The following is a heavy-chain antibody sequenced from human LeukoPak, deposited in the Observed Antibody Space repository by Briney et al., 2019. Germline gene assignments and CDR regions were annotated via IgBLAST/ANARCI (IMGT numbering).Heavy chain of an antibody. V-gene: IGHV4-59*06. CDR2: IYYSGST. CDR3: AMRALYSYTYYFDY. J-gene: IGHJ4*02. CDR1: GGSVSSYY. D-gene: IGHD5-18*01. Sequence: SETLSLTCTVSGGSVSSYYWSWIRQPPGKGLEWIGYIYYSGSTYYNPSLKSRVTISVDTSKNQFSLKLSSVTAVDTAVYYCAMRALYSYTYYFDYWGQGTLVTVSS.